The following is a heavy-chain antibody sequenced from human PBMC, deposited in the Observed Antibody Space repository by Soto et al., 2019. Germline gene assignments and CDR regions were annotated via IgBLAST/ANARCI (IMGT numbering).Heavy chain of an antibody. D-gene: IGHD3-22*01. J-gene: IGHJ6*02. CDR3: ARGGVGESGGYYFYYYYGMDV. CDR2: MNPNSGNT. CDR1: GYTFTSYD. Sequence: VSVKVSCKASGYTFTSYDINWVRQATGQGLEWMGWMNPNSGNTGYAQKFQGRVTMTRNTSISTAYMELSSLRSEDTAVYYCARGGVGESGGYYFYYYYGMDVWGQGTTVTVSS. V-gene: IGHV1-8*01.